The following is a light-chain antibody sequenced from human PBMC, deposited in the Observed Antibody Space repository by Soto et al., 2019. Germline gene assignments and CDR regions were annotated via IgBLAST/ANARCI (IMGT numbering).Light chain of an antibody. CDR1: TCDVGGYNY. CDR2: EVS. V-gene: IGLV2-8*01. J-gene: IGLJ2*01. Sequence: QSALTQPPSASGSPGQSVTISCPGTTCDVGGYNYVSWYQQHPGKAPKLMIYEVSKRPSGVPDRFSGSKSGNTASLTVSGLQAEDEADYYCSSYAGRVVFGGGTKLTVL. CDR3: SSYAGRVV.